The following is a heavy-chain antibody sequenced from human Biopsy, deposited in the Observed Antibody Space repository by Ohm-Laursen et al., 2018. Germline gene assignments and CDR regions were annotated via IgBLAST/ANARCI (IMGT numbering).Heavy chain of an antibody. CDR3: ARDVEGFYSYAMDV. Sequence: GSLRLSCTASGFIFDDYAMHWARQAPGKGLEWVSYITSGGSTTDYADSVKGRFTISRDNAKSSLFLQMNSLRAEDTAVYYCARDVEGFYSYAMDVWGQGTTVTVSS. CDR2: ITSGGSTT. J-gene: IGHJ6*02. D-gene: IGHD5-24*01. CDR1: GFIFDDYA. V-gene: IGHV3-11*01.